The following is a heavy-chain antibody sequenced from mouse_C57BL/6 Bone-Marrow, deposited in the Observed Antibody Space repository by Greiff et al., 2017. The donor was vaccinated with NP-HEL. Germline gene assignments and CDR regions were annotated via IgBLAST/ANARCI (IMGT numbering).Heavy chain of an antibody. Sequence: QVQLKESGTELVKPGASVTLSCKASGYTFTSYWMHWVKQRPGQGLEWIGNINPSNGGTNYNEKFKRKATLTVDKSSSTAYMQLSSLTSEDSAVYYCARFETVVARGYWGQGTTLTVSS. CDR3: ARFETVVARGY. J-gene: IGHJ2*01. V-gene: IGHV1-53*01. D-gene: IGHD1-1*01. CDR2: INPSNGGT. CDR1: GYTFTSYW.